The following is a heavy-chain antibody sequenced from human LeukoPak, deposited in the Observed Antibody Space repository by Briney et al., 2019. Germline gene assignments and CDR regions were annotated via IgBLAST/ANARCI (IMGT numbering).Heavy chain of an antibody. D-gene: IGHD6-13*01. Sequence: PSETLSLTCTVSGGSISSYYWSWIRQPPGKGLEWIGYIYYSGSTNYSPSLKSRLTISVDTSKNQFSLKLSSVTAADTAVYYCARTYGSSGLGYFDPWGRGTLVTVSP. CDR3: ARTYGSSGLGYFDP. V-gene: IGHV4-59*01. J-gene: IGHJ2*01. CDR2: IYYSGST. CDR1: GGSISSYY.